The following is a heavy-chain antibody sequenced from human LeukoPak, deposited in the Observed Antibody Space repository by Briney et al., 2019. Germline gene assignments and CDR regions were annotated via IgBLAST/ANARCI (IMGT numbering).Heavy chain of an antibody. CDR2: IIPIFGTA. Sequence: SVKVSCTASGRTFSSYAISWVRQAPGQGLEWMGGIIPIFGTANYAQKFQGRVTITADESTSTAYMELSSLRSEDTAVYYCASSRYDYGDYVPYYGMDVWGKGTTVTVSS. CDR3: ASSRYDYGDYVPYYGMDV. J-gene: IGHJ6*04. CDR1: GRTFSSYA. V-gene: IGHV1-69*01. D-gene: IGHD4-17*01.